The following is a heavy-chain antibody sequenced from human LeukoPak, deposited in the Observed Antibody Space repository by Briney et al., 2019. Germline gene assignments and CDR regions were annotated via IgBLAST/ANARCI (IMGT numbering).Heavy chain of an antibody. CDR1: GFTFSSYW. CDR2: IKQDGSEK. D-gene: IGHD3-3*01. J-gene: IGHJ4*02. CDR3: ARDSYDFWSGYPLHFDY. Sequence: TGGSLRLSCAASGFTFSSYWMSWVRQAPGKGLEWVANIKQDGSEKYYVDSVKGRFTISRDNAKNSLYLQMNSLRAEDTAVYYCARDSYDFWSGYPLHFDYWGQGTLVTVSS. V-gene: IGHV3-7*01.